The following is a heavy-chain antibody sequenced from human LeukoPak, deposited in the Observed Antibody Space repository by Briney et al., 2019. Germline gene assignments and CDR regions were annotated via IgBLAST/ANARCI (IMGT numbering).Heavy chain of an antibody. D-gene: IGHD2-2*01. CDR2: IWYDGSNK. CDR1: GFTFSSYG. J-gene: IGHJ5*02. Sequence: GGSLRLSCAASGFTFSSYGMHCVRQAPGKGLEWVAVIWYDGSNKYYADSVKGRFTISRDNSKNTLYLQINSLRAEDTAVYYCARDPYCSSTSCYENWFDPWGQGTLVTVSS. V-gene: IGHV3-33*08. CDR3: ARDPYCSSTSCYENWFDP.